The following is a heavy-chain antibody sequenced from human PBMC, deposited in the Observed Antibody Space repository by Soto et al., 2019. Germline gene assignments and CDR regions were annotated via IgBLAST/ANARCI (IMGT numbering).Heavy chain of an antibody. CDR2: ISYDGNNK. CDR3: GRAPFCTSTSCYIAVSVLGMDV. J-gene: IGHJ6*02. D-gene: IGHD2-2*02. CDR1: GFIFSNYA. V-gene: IGHV3-30-3*01. Sequence: GGSLRLSCAASGFIFSNYAIHWVRQAPGKGLEWVAVISYDGNNKYYPASVKGRFTISRDNSKNTLYLQMNNLRADDTAIYYCGRAPFCTSTSCYIAVSVLGMDVWGQGTTVTVSS.